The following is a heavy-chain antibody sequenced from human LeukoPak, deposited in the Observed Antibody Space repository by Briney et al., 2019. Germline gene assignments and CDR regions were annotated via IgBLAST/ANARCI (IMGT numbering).Heavy chain of an antibody. Sequence: PGGSLRLSCAASGFILSSFAMTWVRQAPGKGLEWVANIKQDGSEKYYVDSVKGRFTISRDNARNSLYLQMNSLRAEDTAVYYCARRRCSSTSCFLDYWGQGTLVTVSS. CDR1: GFILSSFA. J-gene: IGHJ4*02. CDR2: IKQDGSEK. CDR3: ARRRCSSTSCFLDY. D-gene: IGHD2-2*01. V-gene: IGHV3-7*01.